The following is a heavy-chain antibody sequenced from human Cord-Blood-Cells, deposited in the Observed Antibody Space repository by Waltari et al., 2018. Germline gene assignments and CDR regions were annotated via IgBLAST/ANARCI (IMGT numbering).Heavy chain of an antibody. J-gene: IGHJ3*02. V-gene: IGHV3-53*04. CDR3: ARGGAQFPRDAFDI. Sequence: EVQLFVSGAGLVKYGGSLILSCAASRFTGSRPYMSWVPQAPGKGLEWFSVIYSGGSTYYADSVKGRFTISRHNSKNTLYLQMNSLRAEDTAVYYCARGGAQFPRDAFDIWGQGTMVTVSS. D-gene: IGHD2-21*01. CDR2: IYSGGST. CDR1: RFTGSRPY.